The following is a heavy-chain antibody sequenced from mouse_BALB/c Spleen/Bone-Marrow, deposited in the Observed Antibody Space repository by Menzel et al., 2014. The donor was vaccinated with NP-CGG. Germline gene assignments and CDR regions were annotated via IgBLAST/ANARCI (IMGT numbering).Heavy chain of an antibody. J-gene: IGHJ1*01. Sequence: EVKLMESGGGLAKPGGSLQLSCAASGFTFSTYAMSWVRPTREKRLEWVATISSSGSYTYYPDSVKGRFTISRDNAKNTLYLQMSSLRSEDTAMFYCSRLRMITTYFDVWGAGTTVTVPS. CDR1: GFTFSTYA. CDR2: ISSSGSYT. V-gene: IGHV5-9-3*01. D-gene: IGHD2-4*01. CDR3: SRLRMITTYFDV.